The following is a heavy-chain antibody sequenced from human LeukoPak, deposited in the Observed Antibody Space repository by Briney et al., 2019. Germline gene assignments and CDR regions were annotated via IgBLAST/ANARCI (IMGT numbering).Heavy chain of an antibody. D-gene: IGHD5-24*01. CDR2: VYYSGST. Sequence: SETLSLTCTVSGYSISDYYWSWIRQPPGKGLEWIGEVYYSGSTHYNPSLKSRLTISVDTSKNQFSLRLRSVTAADTAMYYCARELDGDGGLFDPWGQGTLATVSS. V-gene: IGHV4-59*01. CDR1: GYSISDYY. CDR3: ARELDGDGGLFDP. J-gene: IGHJ5*02.